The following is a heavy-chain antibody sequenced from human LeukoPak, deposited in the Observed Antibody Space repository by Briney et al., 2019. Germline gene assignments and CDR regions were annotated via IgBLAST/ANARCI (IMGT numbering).Heavy chain of an antibody. CDR1: GFTFSDYY. J-gene: IGHJ5*02. CDR2: ISSSGSTI. CDR3: ARGVVATSGYNWFDP. V-gene: IGHV3-11*01. D-gene: IGHD5-12*01. Sequence: PGGSLRLSCAASGFTFSDYYMSWIRQAPGKGLEWVSYISSSGSTIYYADSVKGRFTISRDNAKNSLYLQMNSLRAEDTAVYYCARGVVATSGYNWFDPWGQETLVTVSS.